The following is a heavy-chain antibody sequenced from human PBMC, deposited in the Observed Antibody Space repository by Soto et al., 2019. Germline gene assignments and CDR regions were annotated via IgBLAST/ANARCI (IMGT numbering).Heavy chain of an antibody. CDR1: GYTFTSYG. CDR3: ASCSIAATDPYGMDV. D-gene: IGHD6-13*01. CDR2: ISAYNGNT. V-gene: IGHV1-18*01. J-gene: IGHJ6*02. Sequence: QVQLVQSGAEVKKPGASVKVSCKASGYTFTSYGISWVRQAPGQGLEWMGWISAYNGNTNYAQKLQXXXTXXTDTSTSTAYMELRSLRSDDTAVYYCASCSIAATDPYGMDVWGQGTTVTVSS.